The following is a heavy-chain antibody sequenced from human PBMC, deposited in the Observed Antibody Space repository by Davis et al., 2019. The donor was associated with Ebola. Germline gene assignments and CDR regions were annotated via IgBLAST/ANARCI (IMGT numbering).Heavy chain of an antibody. CDR3: ARQYWMTACDY. J-gene: IGHJ4*02. CDR2: INHSGST. Sequence: PGGSLRLSCAVYGGSFSGYDWSWIRQSPGKGLEWIGEINHSGSTNYNPSLKSRVTISVDTSKNQFSLKLSSVTAADTAVYYCARQYWMTACDYWGQGTLVTVSS. D-gene: IGHD2-8*02. V-gene: IGHV4-34*01. CDR1: GGSFSGYD.